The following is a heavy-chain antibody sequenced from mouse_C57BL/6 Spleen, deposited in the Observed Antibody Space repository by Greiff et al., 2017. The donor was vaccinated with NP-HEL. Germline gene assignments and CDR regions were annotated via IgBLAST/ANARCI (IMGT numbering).Heavy chain of an antibody. J-gene: IGHJ3*01. CDR2: INPNNGGT. V-gene: IGHV1-26*01. CDR3: AREGGTWLAY. CDR1: GYTFTDYY. Sequence: EVQLQQSGPELVKPGASVKISCKASGYTFTDYYMNWVKQSHGKSLEWIGDINPNNGGTSYNQKFKGKATLTVDKSSSTAYMELRSLTSEDSAVYYCAREGGTWLAYWGQGTLVTVSA. D-gene: IGHD4-1*01.